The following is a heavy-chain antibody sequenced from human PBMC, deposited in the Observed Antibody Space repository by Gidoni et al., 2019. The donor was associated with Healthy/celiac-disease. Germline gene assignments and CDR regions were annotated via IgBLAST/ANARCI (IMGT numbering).Heavy chain of an antibody. Sequence: EVQLVESGGGLVQPGGSLSLPCAASGFIFSSYWMHWVRQAPGKGLVWVSRINSDGSSTSYADSVKGRFTISRDNAKNTLYLQMNSLRAEDTAVYYCAKARDPYDYGDYDAFDIWGQGTMVTVSS. V-gene: IGHV3-74*01. D-gene: IGHD4-17*01. CDR2: INSDGSST. J-gene: IGHJ3*02. CDR3: AKARDPYDYGDYDAFDI. CDR1: GFIFSSYW.